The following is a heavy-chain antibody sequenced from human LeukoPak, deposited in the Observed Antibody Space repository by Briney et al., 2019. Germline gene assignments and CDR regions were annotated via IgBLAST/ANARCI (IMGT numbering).Heavy chain of an antibody. Sequence: GRSLRLSCAASGFTFSSYGMHWVRQAPGKGLEWVAVIWYDGSNKYYADSVKGRFTISRDNSKNTLYLQMNSLRAEDTAVYYCARVFSPAAGYQYFQHWGQGTLVTVSS. V-gene: IGHV3-33*01. CDR3: ARVFSPAAGYQYFQH. D-gene: IGHD6-13*01. CDR2: IWYDGSNK. CDR1: GFTFSSYG. J-gene: IGHJ1*01.